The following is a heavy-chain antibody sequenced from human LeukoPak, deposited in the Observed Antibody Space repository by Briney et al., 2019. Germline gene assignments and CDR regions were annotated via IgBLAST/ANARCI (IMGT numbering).Heavy chain of an antibody. CDR2: IYTSGST. J-gene: IGHJ4*02. Sequence: PSQTLSLTCTVSGGSISSGSYYWSWIRQPAGKGLEWIGRIYTSGSTNYSPSLKSRVTISVDTSKNQFSLKLSSVTAADTAVYYCARDRTTRGSWYGYYFDYWGQGTLVTVSS. CDR1: GGSISSGSYY. V-gene: IGHV4-61*02. CDR3: ARDRTTRGSWYGYYFDY. D-gene: IGHD6-13*01.